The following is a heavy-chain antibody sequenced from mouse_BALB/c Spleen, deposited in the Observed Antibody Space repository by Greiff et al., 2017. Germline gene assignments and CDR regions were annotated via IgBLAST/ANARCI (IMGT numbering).Heavy chain of an antibody. CDR2: ISYDGSN. J-gene: IGHJ2*01. D-gene: IGHD1-1*01. V-gene: IGHV3-6*02. CDR1: GYSITSGYY. CDR3: ARDDYYGHYLDY. Sequence: EVQLQESGPGLVKPSQSLSLTCSVTGYSITSGYYWNWIRQFPGNKLEWMGYISYDGSNNYNPSLKNRISITRDTSKNQFFLKLNSVTTEDTATYYCARDDYYGHYLDYWGQGTTLTVSS.